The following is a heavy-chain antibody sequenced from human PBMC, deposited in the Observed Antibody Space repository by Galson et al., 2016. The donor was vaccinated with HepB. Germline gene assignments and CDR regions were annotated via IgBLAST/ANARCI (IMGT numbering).Heavy chain of an antibody. CDR3: ATPSCSGGSCYPVNSYYYFDL. J-gene: IGHJ2*01. CDR1: GHTLTALA. Sequence: SVKVSCKVSGHTLTALAIHWVRQPPGKGLEWMGGFDLEDGETVYAQKLQGRVTMTEDTSTDTAYMELRSLRSEDTAVYYCATPSCSGGSCYPVNSYYYFDLWGRGTLVTVSS. D-gene: IGHD2-15*01. V-gene: IGHV1-24*01. CDR2: FDLEDGET.